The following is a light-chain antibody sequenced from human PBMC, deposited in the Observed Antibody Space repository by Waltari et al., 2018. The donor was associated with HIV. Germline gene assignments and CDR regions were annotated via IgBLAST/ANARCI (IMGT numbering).Light chain of an antibody. CDR2: DAS. CDR1: HSVGNY. Sequence: EIVLTQSPATLSLSPGETATLSCRASHSVGNYLAWYQQKPGQAPRLLIYDASNRATGIPVRFGGSGSGTDFTLTISSLEPEDFAVYYCQQRTNWPPYSFGQGTKLEIK. V-gene: IGKV3-11*01. J-gene: IGKJ2*03. CDR3: QQRTNWPPYS.